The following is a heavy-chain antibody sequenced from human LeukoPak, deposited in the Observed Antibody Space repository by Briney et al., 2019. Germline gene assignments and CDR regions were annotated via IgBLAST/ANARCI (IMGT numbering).Heavy chain of an antibody. CDR3: ARDRPYYYGSGSYYPVLYYFDY. J-gene: IGHJ4*02. D-gene: IGHD3-10*01. CDR2: IYYSGST. CDR1: GGSISSYY. Sequence: KSSETLSLTCTVSGGSISSYYWGWIRQPPGKGLEWIGSIYYSGSTYYNPSLKSRVTISVDTSKNQFSLKLSSVTAADTAVYYCARDRPYYYGSGSYYPVLYYFDYWGQGTLVTVSS. V-gene: IGHV4-39*07.